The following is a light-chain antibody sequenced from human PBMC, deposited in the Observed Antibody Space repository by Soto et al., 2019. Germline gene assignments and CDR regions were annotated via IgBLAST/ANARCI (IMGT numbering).Light chain of an antibody. CDR2: GAS. CDR3: QQYNNWTRT. Sequence: EIVMTQSPATLSVSQGERATLSCTASPSVTTNLAWYQQKPGQAPRLLIYGASTRSTGLPATFSGSGSGTEFTLTISSLQSEDFAVDDCQQYNNWTRTFGQGTKVE. CDR1: PSVTTN. J-gene: IGKJ1*01. V-gene: IGKV3-15*01.